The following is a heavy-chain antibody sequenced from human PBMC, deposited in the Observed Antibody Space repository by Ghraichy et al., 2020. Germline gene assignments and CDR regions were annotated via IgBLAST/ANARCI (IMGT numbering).Heavy chain of an antibody. CDR3: ARDLHDYGSGSSDYYGMDV. J-gene: IGHJ6*02. CDR1: GFTFSSFA. Sequence: GSLRLSCAASGFTFSSFAMHWVRQAPGKGLEWVAVISYHGSDKYYADSVKGRFTISRDNSKNTLYLQMNSLRSEDTAVYYCARDLHDYGSGSSDYYGMDVWGQGTTVTVSS. V-gene: IGHV3-30-3*01. CDR2: ISYHGSDK. D-gene: IGHD3-10*01.